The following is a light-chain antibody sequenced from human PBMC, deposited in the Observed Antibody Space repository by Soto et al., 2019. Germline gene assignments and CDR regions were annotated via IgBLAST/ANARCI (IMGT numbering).Light chain of an antibody. Sequence: EIVLTQSPGTLSLSPGERATLSCRASQSITSSYLAWYQQKPGQAPRLLMYGASTRSPGIPDRLSGSGSGTDFPLTISRLEPEDSAVYYCQQYGNSPPTSGGGTKVEIK. J-gene: IGKJ4*02. CDR1: QSITSSY. CDR3: QQYGNSPPT. V-gene: IGKV3-20*01. CDR2: GAS.